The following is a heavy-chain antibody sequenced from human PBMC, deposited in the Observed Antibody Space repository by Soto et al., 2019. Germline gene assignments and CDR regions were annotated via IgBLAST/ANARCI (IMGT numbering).Heavy chain of an antibody. CDR3: ARDRGGALDS. Sequence: EVLLLESGGGLVQPGGSLRLSCAASGFTFNTFAMTWVHQAPGKGLEWVSALSGSGSLSYYADSVKGRFTISRDNSKNTMYLQMNNLRVDETDVYFCARDRGGALDSWGQGTLVTVSS. CDR1: GFTFNTFA. J-gene: IGHJ4*02. D-gene: IGHD2-15*01. V-gene: IGHV3-23*01. CDR2: LSGSGSLS.